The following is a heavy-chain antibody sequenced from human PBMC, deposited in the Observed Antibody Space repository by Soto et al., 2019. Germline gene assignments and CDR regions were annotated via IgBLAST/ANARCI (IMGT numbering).Heavy chain of an antibody. D-gene: IGHD7-27*01. Sequence: SETLPLTYTVTGGSISSYYWSWIRQPPGKGLEWIGYIYYSGSTDYDPSLKSRVTISVDTSKNQFSLKLSSVSAADTAVYYCARRWGTYFDFWGQGTLVTVSS. CDR1: GGSISSYY. V-gene: IGHV4-59*01. CDR3: ARRWGTYFDF. CDR2: IYYSGST. J-gene: IGHJ4*02.